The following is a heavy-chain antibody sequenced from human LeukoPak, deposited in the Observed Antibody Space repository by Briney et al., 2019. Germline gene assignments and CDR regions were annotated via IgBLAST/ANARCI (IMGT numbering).Heavy chain of an antibody. V-gene: IGHV3-21*01. CDR2: ISSSSTYI. J-gene: IGHJ4*02. CDR1: GFTFSSYS. D-gene: IGHD6-13*01. Sequence: PGGSLRLSCAASGFTFSSYSVNWVRQAPGKGLEWVSSISSSSTYIYYADSVKGRFTISRGNAKNSLYLQMNSLRAEDTAVYYCARDQIAAAVTSPFDYWGQGTLVTVSS. CDR3: ARDQIAAAVTSPFDY.